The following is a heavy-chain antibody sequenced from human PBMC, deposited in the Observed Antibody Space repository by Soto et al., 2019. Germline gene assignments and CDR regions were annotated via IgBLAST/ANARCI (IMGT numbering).Heavy chain of an antibody. J-gene: IGHJ4*02. D-gene: IGHD2-8*01. CDR3: ARAVGYCTNGVCYIPHNFDY. CDR2: INPNSGGT. V-gene: IGHV1-2*04. Sequence: QVQLVQSGAEVKKPGASVKVSCKASGYTFTGYYMHWVRQAPGQGLEWMGWINPNSGGTNYAQKYQGWVTMTRDTSISTDYMELSRLRSDDTAVYYCARAVGYCTNGVCYIPHNFDYWGQGTLVTVSS. CDR1: GYTFTGYY.